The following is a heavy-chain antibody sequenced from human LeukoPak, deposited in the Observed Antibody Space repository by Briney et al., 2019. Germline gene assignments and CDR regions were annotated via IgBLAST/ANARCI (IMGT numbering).Heavy chain of an antibody. CDR3: ARALSSGWAGFDY. CDR1: GGSISNYY. V-gene: IGHV4-59*01. J-gene: IGHJ4*02. Sequence: SETLSLTCTVSGGSISNYYWAWIRQPPGKGLEWIAHIYYSGTTNYNPSLKSRVTISVDTSKNQFSLKLSSVTAADTAVYYCARALSSGWAGFDYWGQGALVTVSS. CDR2: IYYSGTT. D-gene: IGHD6-19*01.